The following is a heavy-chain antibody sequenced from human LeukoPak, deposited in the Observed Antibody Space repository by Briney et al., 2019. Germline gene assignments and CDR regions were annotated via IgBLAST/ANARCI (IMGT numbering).Heavy chain of an antibody. J-gene: IGHJ4*02. CDR3: AKEGNCSGGSCYGGVDY. CDR2: ISGSGGST. V-gene: IGHV3-23*01. CDR1: GFTFSSYA. Sequence: QPGGSLRLSCAASGFTFSSYAVSWVRQAPGKGLEWVSAISGSGGSTYYADSVKGRFTISRDNSKNTLYLQMNSLRAEDTAVYYCAKEGNCSGGSCYGGVDYWGQGTLVTVSS. D-gene: IGHD2-15*01.